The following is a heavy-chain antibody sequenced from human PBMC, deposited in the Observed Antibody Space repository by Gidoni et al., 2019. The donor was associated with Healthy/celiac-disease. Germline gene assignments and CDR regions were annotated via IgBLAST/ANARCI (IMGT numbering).Heavy chain of an antibody. V-gene: IGHV4-30-2*01. CDR3: ARERGGGRSRQGWFDP. D-gene: IGHD3-16*01. CDR1: GGSISSGGYS. J-gene: IGHJ5*02. Sequence: QLQLQESGSGLVKPSQTLSLTCAVSGGSISSGGYSWSWIRQPPGKGLEWIGYIYHSGSTYYNPSLKSRVTISVDRSKNQFSLKLSSVTAADTAVYYCARERGGGRSRQGWFDPWGQGTLVTVSS. CDR2: IYHSGST.